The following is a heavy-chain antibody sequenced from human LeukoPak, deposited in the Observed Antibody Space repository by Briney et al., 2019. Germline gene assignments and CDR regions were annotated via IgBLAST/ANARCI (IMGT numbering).Heavy chain of an antibody. CDR3: ARDRPLSGYDFDS. J-gene: IGHJ4*02. CDR2: ITDTGSSI. Sequence: GGSLRLSCAASGFPFNSYSMNWVRQAPGKGLEWLSYITDTGSSIFYAESVKGRFTISRDNARNALYLQMNSLRAEDTTIYYCARDRPLSGYDFDSWGQGTLVTVSS. V-gene: IGHV3-48*01. D-gene: IGHD5-12*01. CDR1: GFPFNSYS.